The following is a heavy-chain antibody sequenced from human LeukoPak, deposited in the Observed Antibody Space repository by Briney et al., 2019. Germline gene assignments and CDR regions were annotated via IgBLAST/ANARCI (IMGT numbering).Heavy chain of an antibody. D-gene: IGHD4-11*01. Sequence: GASVKVSCKASGYTFTSYDINWVRQATGQGLEWMGIINPSGGSTSYAQKFQGRVTMTRDMSTSTVYMELSSLRSEDTAVYHCARGHSNDIGWYYMDVWGKGTTVTVSS. CDR1: GYTFTSYD. CDR3: ARGHSNDIGWYYMDV. J-gene: IGHJ6*03. V-gene: IGHV1-46*01. CDR2: INPSGGST.